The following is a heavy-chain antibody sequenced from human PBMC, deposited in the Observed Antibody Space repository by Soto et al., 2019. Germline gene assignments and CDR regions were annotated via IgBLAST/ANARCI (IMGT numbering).Heavy chain of an antibody. CDR3: ARIFYDSVVPPPSEMHL. V-gene: IGHV4-34*01. Sequence: SETLSLTCAVYGGSFSGYYWTWIRQPPGTGLEWIGEINHSGSTNYNPSLKSRVTISVDTSKNQFSLKLTSVTAADSAMYYCARIFYDSVVPPPSEMHLWGQGALVTVSS. J-gene: IGHJ1*01. D-gene: IGHD3-9*01. CDR1: GGSFSGYY. CDR2: INHSGST.